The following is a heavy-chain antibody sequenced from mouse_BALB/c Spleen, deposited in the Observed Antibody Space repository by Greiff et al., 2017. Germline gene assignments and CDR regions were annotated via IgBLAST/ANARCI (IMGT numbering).Heavy chain of an antibody. CDR3: ARDGNYVHYYAMDY. CDR2: ISSGGSYT. J-gene: IGHJ4*01. CDR1: GFTFSSYG. Sequence: EVKLVESGGDLVKPGGSLKLSCAASGFTFSSYGMSWVRQTPDKRLEWVATISSGGSYTYYPDSVKGRFTISRDNAKNTLYLQMSSLKSEDTAMYYCARDGNYVHYYAMDYWGQGTSVTVSS. D-gene: IGHD2-1*01. V-gene: IGHV5-6*01.